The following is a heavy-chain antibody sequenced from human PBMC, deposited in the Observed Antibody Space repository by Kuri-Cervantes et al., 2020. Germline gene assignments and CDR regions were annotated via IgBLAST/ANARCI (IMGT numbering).Heavy chain of an antibody. CDR1: GGSFSGYY. CDR2: INHSGST. J-gene: IGHJ4*02. V-gene: IGHV4-34*01. D-gene: IGHD3-10*01. CDR3: AGGRTAMVRGVMGY. Sequence: SQTLSLTCAVYGGSFSGYYWSWIRQPPGKGLEWIGEINHSGSTNYNPSLKSRVTISVDTSKNQFSLKLSSVTAADTAVYYCAGGRTAMVRGVMGYWGQGTLVTVSS.